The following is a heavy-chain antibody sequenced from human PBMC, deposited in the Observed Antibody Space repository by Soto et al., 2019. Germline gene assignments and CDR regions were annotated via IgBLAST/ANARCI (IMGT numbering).Heavy chain of an antibody. CDR2: IYPGDSDT. J-gene: IGHJ6*02. D-gene: IGHD6-13*01. CDR3: ATRVQDPGKYYYGMDV. Sequence: LKISCKGSGYSFTSYWIGWVRQMPGKGLEWMGIIYPGDSDTRYSPSFQGQVTISADKSISTAYLQWSSLKASDTAMYYCATRVQDPGKYYYGMDVWGQGTTVTVSS. CDR1: GYSFTSYW. V-gene: IGHV5-51*01.